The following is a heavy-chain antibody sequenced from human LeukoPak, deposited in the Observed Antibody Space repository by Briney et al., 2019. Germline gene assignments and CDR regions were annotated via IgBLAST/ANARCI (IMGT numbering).Heavy chain of an antibody. D-gene: IGHD3-22*01. CDR1: GFTFSGHW. CDR2: INERGTDS. CDR3: ARDHHRRLYDSQARDTFDI. Sequence: PGGSLRLSCTASGFTFSGHWIHWVRQPPGMGLVWVSRINERGTDSMYAESVKGRFTISRDNAKNTVYLQMNSLRAEDTAVYYCARDHHRRLYDSQARDTFDIWGQGTMVTVSS. V-gene: IGHV3-74*03. J-gene: IGHJ3*02.